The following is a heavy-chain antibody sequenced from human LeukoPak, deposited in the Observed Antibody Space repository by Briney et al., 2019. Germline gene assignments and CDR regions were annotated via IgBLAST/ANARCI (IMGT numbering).Heavy chain of an antibody. D-gene: IGHD3-10*01. CDR2: IGGSRGTT. CDR3: AKGPYGPGASDI. CDR1: GFTFSSSV. V-gene: IGHV3-23*01. Sequence: HAGGSLRLSCAASGFTFSSSVMSWVRQAPGKGLEWVSNIGGSRGTTNYADSVKGRFTISRDNSKNTLYLQMNSLRAEDTAVYYCAKGPYGPGASDIWGQGTMVTVSS. J-gene: IGHJ3*02.